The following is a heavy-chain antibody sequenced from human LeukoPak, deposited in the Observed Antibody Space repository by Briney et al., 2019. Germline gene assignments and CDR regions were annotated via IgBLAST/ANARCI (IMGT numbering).Heavy chain of an antibody. J-gene: IGHJ5*02. CDR3: ARGKGIAVAGRRNWFDP. D-gene: IGHD6-19*01. Sequence: SETLSLTCAVYGGSFSGYYWSWIRQPPGKGLEWIGEINHSGSTNYNPPLKSRVTISVDTSKNQFSLKLSSVTAADTAVYYCARGKGIAVAGRRNWFDPWGQGTLVTVSS. V-gene: IGHV4-34*01. CDR1: GGSFSGYY. CDR2: INHSGST.